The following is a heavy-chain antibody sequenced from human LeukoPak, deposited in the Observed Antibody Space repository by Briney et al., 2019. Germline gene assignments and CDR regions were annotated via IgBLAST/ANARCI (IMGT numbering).Heavy chain of an antibody. V-gene: IGHV4-4*07. J-gene: IGHJ4*02. Sequence: SETLSLTCTVSGGSISSYYWSWIRQPAGKGLEWIGRIYTSGSTNYNPSLKSRVTMSVDTSKNQFSLKLSSVTAADTAVYYCARDICSDGSCSFDYWGQGTLVTVSS. CDR3: ARDICSDGSCSFDY. CDR1: GGSISSYY. D-gene: IGHD2-15*01. CDR2: IYTSGST.